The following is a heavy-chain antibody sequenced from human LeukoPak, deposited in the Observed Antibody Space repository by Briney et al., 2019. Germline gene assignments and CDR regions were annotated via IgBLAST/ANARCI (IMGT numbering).Heavy chain of an antibody. J-gene: IGHJ4*02. CDR1: GLSVSNKY. Sequence: PGGSLRLSCAASGLSVSNKYMSWVRQAPGKGLEWVANIKQDGSHKNYADSVKGRFTISRDNAKNSLYLQMNSLRAEDTAVYYCARDVVVVVAADSNFDYWGQGTLVTVSS. CDR2: IKQDGSHK. V-gene: IGHV3-7*01. CDR3: ARDVVVVVAADSNFDY. D-gene: IGHD2-15*01.